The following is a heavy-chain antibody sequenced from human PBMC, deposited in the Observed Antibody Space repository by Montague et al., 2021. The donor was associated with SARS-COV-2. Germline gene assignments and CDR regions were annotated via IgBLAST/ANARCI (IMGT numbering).Heavy chain of an antibody. CDR1: GFTFSNYE. J-gene: IGHJ4*02. D-gene: IGHD3-10*01. V-gene: IGHV3-48*03. Sequence: SLRLSCAASGFTFSNYEMSWVRQAPGKGLEWLSYIRSSGSTIYYADSVKGRFTISRDSAKNSLYLQMNSLRAEDTAVYYCARDTPYYYGSGSYYEPRRVFDYWGQGTLVTVSS. CDR3: ARDTPYYYGSGSYYEPRRVFDY. CDR2: IRSSGSTI.